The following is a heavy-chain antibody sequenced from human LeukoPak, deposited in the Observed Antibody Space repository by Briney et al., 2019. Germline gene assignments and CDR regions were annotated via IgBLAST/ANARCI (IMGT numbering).Heavy chain of an antibody. J-gene: IGHJ3*02. D-gene: IGHD3-22*01. Sequence: GGSLRLSCAASGFTFSSYAMSWVRQAPGKGLEWVSAISGSGGSTYYADSVKGRFTISRDNAKNTLYLQMNSLRAEDTAVYYCARDQPNYDSSGYCPGDAFGIWGQGTMVTVSS. CDR1: GFTFSSYA. V-gene: IGHV3-23*01. CDR2: ISGSGGST. CDR3: ARDQPNYDSSGYCPGDAFGI.